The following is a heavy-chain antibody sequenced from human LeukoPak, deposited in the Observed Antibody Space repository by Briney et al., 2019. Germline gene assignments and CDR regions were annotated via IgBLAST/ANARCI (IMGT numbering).Heavy chain of an antibody. CDR3: ARSLWGGALDI. V-gene: IGHV6-1*01. CDR2: TYYRSKWLN. J-gene: IGHJ3*02. Sequence: KHSQTLSLTCAISGDSVSSNNAVWNWIRQSPSRGLEWLGKTYYRSKWLNDSAVSVKSRITINPDTSKNQISLQLNSVTPEDTAAYYCARSLWGGALDIWGQGTTVAVSS. D-gene: IGHD3-16*01. CDR1: GDSVSSNNAV.